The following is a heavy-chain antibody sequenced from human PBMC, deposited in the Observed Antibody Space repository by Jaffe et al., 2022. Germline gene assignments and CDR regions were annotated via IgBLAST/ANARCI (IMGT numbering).Heavy chain of an antibody. D-gene: IGHD6-13*01. CDR1: GFTFSSYS. CDR2: ISSSSSTI. J-gene: IGHJ4*02. V-gene: IGHV3-48*01. CDR3: ARDEYSSSWPSPFDY. Sequence: EVQLVESGGGLVQPGGSLRLSCAASGFTFSSYSMNWVRQAPGKGLEWVSYISSSSSTIYYADSVKGRFTISRDNAKNSLYLQMNSLRAEDTAVYYCARDEYSSSWPSPFDYWGQGTLVTVSS.